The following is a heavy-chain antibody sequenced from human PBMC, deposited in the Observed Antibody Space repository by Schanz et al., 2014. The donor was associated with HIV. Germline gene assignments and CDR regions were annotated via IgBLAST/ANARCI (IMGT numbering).Heavy chain of an antibody. D-gene: IGHD4-17*01. CDR1: GLIFRNYW. Sequence: VQLVESGGGLGQPGGSLRLSCAASGLIFRNYWMSWVRQAPGKGLEWVAILWFDGSIDYYVDSVKGRFTISRDNSKNTLFLQMNSLSPEDTGIYYCARDNRGDYYLDSWGQGTLVTVSS. V-gene: IGHV3-33*08. CDR2: LWFDGSID. CDR3: ARDNRGDYYLDS. J-gene: IGHJ1*01.